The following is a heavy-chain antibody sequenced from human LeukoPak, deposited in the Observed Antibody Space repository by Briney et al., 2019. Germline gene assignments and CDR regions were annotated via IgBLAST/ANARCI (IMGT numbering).Heavy chain of an antibody. V-gene: IGHV4-59*01. CDR1: GGSISSNY. D-gene: IGHD1-14*01. Sequence: SETLSLTCTVSGGSISSNYWSWIRQPPGKGLEWIGYIYYSGSTNYNPSLKSRVTISVDTSKNQFSLKLSSVTAADTAVYYCARDLTSWGQGTLVTVSS. CDR3: ARDLTS. CDR2: IYYSGST. J-gene: IGHJ5*02.